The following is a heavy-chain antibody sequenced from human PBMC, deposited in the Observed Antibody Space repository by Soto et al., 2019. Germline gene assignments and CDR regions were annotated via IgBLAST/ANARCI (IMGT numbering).Heavy chain of an antibody. CDR2: IIPILGIA. CDR1: GGTFSSYT. V-gene: IGHV1-69*02. CDR3: SRHATLHLDY. Sequence: QVQLVQSGAEVKKPGSSVKVSCKASGGTFSSYTISWVRQAPGKGLAWMGRIIPILGIANYAQKFQGRVTITADKSTSTAYMELSSLRSEDTAVYYCSRHATLHLDYWGQGTLVTVSS. J-gene: IGHJ4*02.